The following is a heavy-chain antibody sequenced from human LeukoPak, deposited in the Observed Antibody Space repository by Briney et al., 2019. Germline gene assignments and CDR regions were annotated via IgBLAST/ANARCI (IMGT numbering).Heavy chain of an antibody. J-gene: IGHJ4*01. V-gene: IGHV3-11*06. CDR1: GFTFNDYY. D-gene: IGHD3-10*01. CDR3: ARAVYYSNYLGY. Sequence: PGGSLRLSCAASGFTFNDYYMSWIRQAPGKGLEWISYISSSSGYTKYADSVKGRFTISRDNAKNSLYLQMNSLRAEDTAVYYCARAVYYSNYLGYWGQGTLVTVSS. CDR2: ISSSSGYT.